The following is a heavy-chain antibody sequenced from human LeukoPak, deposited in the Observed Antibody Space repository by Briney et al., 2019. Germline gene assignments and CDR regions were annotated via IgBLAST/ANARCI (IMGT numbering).Heavy chain of an antibody. J-gene: IGHJ5*02. Sequence: SETLSLTCAVYGGSFSGYYWSWIRQPPGKGLEWIGEINHSGSINYNPSLKSRVTISVDTSKNQFSLKLSSVTAADTAVYYCAKRQRQLVPDNWFDPWGQGTLVTVSS. CDR2: INHSGSI. CDR1: GGSFSGYY. CDR3: AKRQRQLVPDNWFDP. D-gene: IGHD6-13*01. V-gene: IGHV4-34*01.